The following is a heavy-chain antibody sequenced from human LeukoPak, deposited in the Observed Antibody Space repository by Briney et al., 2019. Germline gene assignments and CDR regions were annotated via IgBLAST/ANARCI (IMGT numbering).Heavy chain of an antibody. D-gene: IGHD6-19*01. J-gene: IGHJ4*02. CDR1: GYTFTGYY. CDR3: ARVSSGWYLNHFDY. V-gene: IGHV1-2*02. CDR2: INPDSGVT. Sequence: ASVKVSCKSSGYTFTGYYLHWVRQAPGQGLEWMGWINPDSGVTNYTQKFQGRVTMTRDTSISTAYMELSRLRSEDTAVYYCARVSSGWYLNHFDYWGQGTLVTVSS.